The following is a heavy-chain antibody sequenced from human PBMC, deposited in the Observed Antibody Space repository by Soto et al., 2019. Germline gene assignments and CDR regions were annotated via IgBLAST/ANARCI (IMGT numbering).Heavy chain of an antibody. CDR3: AKVGTYYYYGMDV. D-gene: IGHD1-26*01. CDR2: ISGSGGST. Sequence: EVQLLESGGGLVQPGGSLRLSCAASGFTFSSYAMSWVRQAPGKGLEWVSAISGSGGSTYYADSVKGLFTISRDNSKNTLYLQMNSLRAEDTAVYYCAKVGTYYYYGMDVWGQGTTVTVSS. V-gene: IGHV3-23*01. CDR1: GFTFSSYA. J-gene: IGHJ6*02.